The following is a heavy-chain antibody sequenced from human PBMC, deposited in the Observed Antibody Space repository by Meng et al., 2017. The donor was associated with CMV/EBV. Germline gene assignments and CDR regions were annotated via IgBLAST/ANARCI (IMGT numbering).Heavy chain of an antibody. CDR2: IDWDDDK. D-gene: IGHD4-11*01. CDR1: GFSLSTSGMR. Sequence: SGPTLVKPTQTLTLTCTFSGFSLSTSGMRVSWIRQPPGKALEWLARIDWDDDKFYSTSLKTRLTISKDTSKNQVVLTMTNMDPLDTATYYCARTLITHTVTTLDYWGQGTLVTVSS. J-gene: IGHJ4*02. CDR3: ARTLITHTVTTLDY. V-gene: IGHV2-70D*14.